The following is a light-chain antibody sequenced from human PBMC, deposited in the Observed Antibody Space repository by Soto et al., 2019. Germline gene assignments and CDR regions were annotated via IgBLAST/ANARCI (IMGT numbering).Light chain of an antibody. CDR2: SNN. CDR3: STWDDSLNGVV. V-gene: IGLV1-44*01. J-gene: IGLJ3*02. Sequence: QSVLTQPPSASGTPGQRGTISCSGSTSNIGSNTVNWYQQLPRTAPKLLIYSNNERPSGVPDRFSGSKSGTSASLATSGLQSEDEADYYCSTWDDSLNGVVFGGGTKLTVL. CDR1: TSNIGSNT.